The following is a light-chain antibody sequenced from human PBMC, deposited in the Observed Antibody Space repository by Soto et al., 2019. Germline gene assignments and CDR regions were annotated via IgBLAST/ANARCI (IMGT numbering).Light chain of an antibody. V-gene: IGKV3-11*01. CDR2: DAS. Sequence: EIVLTQSPATLSLSPGERAALSCRASQSVSSYLAWYQQKPGQAPRPLIYDASNRATGIPARFSGSGSGTDFTLTISSLAPEDFAVYYCQQRSNWPPTFGQGTKLEIK. J-gene: IGKJ2*01. CDR1: QSVSSY. CDR3: QQRSNWPPT.